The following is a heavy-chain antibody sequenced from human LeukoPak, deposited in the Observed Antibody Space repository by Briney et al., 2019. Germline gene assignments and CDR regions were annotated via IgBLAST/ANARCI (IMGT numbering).Heavy chain of an antibody. D-gene: IGHD3-3*01. Sequence: SDTLSLTCAVYGGSFSGYYWGWIRQPPGKGLEWIGSMYYSGGTFFNPSLKSRVTISVDTSKNQFSLKSRSVTAADTAVYYCASNDFWSGYYAFEIWGQGTLVTVFS. V-gene: IGHV4-39*01. CDR2: MYYSGGT. CDR1: GGSFSGYY. J-gene: IGHJ3*02. CDR3: ASNDFWSGYYAFEI.